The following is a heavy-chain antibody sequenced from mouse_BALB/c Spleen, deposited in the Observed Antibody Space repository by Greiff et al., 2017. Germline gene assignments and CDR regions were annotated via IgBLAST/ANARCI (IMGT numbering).Heavy chain of an antibody. J-gene: IGHJ2*01. Sequence: EVQGVESGGGLVQPGGSRKLSCAASGFTFSSFGMHWARQAPEKGLEWVAYISSGSSTIYYADTVKGRFTISRDNPKNTLFLQMTSLRSEDTAMYYCARSGYGNYFDYWGQGTTLTVSS. CDR1: GFTFSSFG. V-gene: IGHV5-17*02. D-gene: IGHD2-1*01. CDR3: ARSGYGNYFDY. CDR2: ISSGSSTI.